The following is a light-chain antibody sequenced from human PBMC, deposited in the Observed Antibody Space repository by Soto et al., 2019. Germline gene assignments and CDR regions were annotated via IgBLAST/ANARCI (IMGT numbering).Light chain of an antibody. V-gene: IGKV1-6*02. CDR2: AAS. CDR3: QHYNSYSEA. J-gene: IGKJ1*01. CDR1: QDIRND. Sequence: AVQMTQSPPSLSASVGDRVTIVCRASQDIRNDLGWYQQKPGSAPKLLIYAASNLQTGVPSRFSGSGSGTDFTLTISSLQPEDFATYYCQHYNSYSEAFGQGTKVDIK.